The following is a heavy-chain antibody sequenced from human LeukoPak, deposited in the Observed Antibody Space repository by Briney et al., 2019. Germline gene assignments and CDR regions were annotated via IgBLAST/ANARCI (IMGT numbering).Heavy chain of an antibody. V-gene: IGHV3-30*02. Sequence: PGGSLRLSCAASGFTFSSYGMHWVRQAPGKGLDWVAVIWYDGSNKYYADSVKGRFTISRDNSKNTLYLQMNSLRAEDTAVYYCAKDQVYSSSWRDYWGQGTLVTVSS. CDR1: GFTFSSYG. D-gene: IGHD6-13*01. CDR2: IWYDGSNK. J-gene: IGHJ4*02. CDR3: AKDQVYSSSWRDY.